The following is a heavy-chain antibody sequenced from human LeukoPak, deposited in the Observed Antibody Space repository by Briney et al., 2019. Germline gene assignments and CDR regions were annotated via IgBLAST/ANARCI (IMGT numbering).Heavy chain of an antibody. D-gene: IGHD3-22*01. J-gene: IGHJ4*02. Sequence: GASVKVSCKASGGTFSSYAISWVRQAPGQGLEWMGGIIPIFGTANYAQKFQGRVTITADKSTSTAYMELSSLRSEDTAVYYCARSYYYDSSGYSPLDYWGQGTLVTVSS. V-gene: IGHV1-69*06. CDR1: GGTFSSYA. CDR3: ARSYYYDSSGYSPLDY. CDR2: IIPIFGTA.